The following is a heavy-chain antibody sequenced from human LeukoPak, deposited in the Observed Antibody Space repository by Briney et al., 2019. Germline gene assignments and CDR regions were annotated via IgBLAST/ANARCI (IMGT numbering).Heavy chain of an antibody. CDR3: ARDVFIVGATMRAFDI. CDR2: IIPIFGTA. D-gene: IGHD1-26*01. J-gene: IGHJ3*02. Sequence: SVKVSCKASGYTFTGYYMHWVRQAPGQGLEGMGGIIPIFGTANYAQKFQGRVTITADESTSTAYMEVSSLRSEDTAVYYCARDVFIVGATMRAFDIWGQGTMVTVSS. V-gene: IGHV1-69*13. CDR1: GYTFTGYY.